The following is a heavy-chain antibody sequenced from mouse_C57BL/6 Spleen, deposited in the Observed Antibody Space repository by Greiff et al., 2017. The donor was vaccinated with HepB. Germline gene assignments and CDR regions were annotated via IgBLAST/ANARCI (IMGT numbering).Heavy chain of an antibody. CDR1: GFTFSSYA. Sequence: EVMLVESGGGLVKPGGSLKLSCAASGFTFSSYAMSWVRQTPEKRLEWVATISDGGSYTYYPDNVKGGFTISRDNAKNNLYLQISNLKSEDTAMYYCARNPYRTGFFDDWGQGTTLTVAS. J-gene: IGHJ2*01. CDR2: ISDGGSYT. D-gene: IGHD3-1*01. CDR3: ARNPYRTGFFDD. V-gene: IGHV5-4*03.